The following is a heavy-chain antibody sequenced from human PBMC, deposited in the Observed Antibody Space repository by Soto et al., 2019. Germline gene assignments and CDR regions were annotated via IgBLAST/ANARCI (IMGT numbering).Heavy chain of an antibody. CDR1: GFTFSSYW. Sequence: PGGSLRLSCAASGFTFSSYWMSWVRQAPGKGLEWVANIKQDGSEKYYVDSVKGRFTISRDNAKNSLYLQMNSLRAEDTAVYYCARRAVAVWRDMYYFDYWGQGTLVTVSS. CDR3: ARRAVAVWRDMYYFDY. J-gene: IGHJ4*02. CDR2: IKQDGSEK. V-gene: IGHV3-7*05. D-gene: IGHD6-19*01.